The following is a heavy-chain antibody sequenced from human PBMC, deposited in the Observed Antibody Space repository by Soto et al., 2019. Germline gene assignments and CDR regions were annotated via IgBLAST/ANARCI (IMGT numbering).Heavy chain of an antibody. Sequence: GASVKVSRKASRYTFTGYYMHWVRQATGQGLEWMGWMNPNSGNTGYAQKFQGRVTMTRNTSIRKAYMELRRLRSEDTAVYYCARGLGRERNGRDNRNWFDPWGQGTLVTVSS. J-gene: IGHJ5*02. CDR3: ARGLGRERNGRDNRNWFDP. V-gene: IGHV1-8*02. D-gene: IGHD1-26*01. CDR2: MNPNSGNT. CDR1: RYTFTGYY.